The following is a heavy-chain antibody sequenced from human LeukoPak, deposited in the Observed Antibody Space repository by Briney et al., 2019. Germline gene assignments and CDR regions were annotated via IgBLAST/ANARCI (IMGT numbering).Heavy chain of an antibody. D-gene: IGHD5-18*01. V-gene: IGHV1-18*01. Sequence: GASVKVSCKASGYTFTSYGISWVRQPPGQGLEWMGWISAYNGNTNYAQKLQGRVTMTTDTSTSTAYMELRSLRSDDTAVYYCAREENSYALQDPYYYYGMDVWGQGTTVTVSS. CDR2: ISAYNGNT. CDR1: GYTFTSYG. CDR3: AREENSYALQDPYYYYGMDV. J-gene: IGHJ6*02.